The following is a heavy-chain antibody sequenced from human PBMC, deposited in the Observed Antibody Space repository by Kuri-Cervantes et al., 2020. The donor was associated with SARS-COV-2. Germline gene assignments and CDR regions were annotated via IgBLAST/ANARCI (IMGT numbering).Heavy chain of an antibody. D-gene: IGHD7-27*01. J-gene: IGHJ5*02. CDR3: ARGTNWPPDGWFDP. CDR2: TYYRSKWYD. V-gene: IGHV6-1*01. CDR1: GDSVSSKIAA. Sequence: SETLSLTCAISGDSVSSKIAAWNWIRQSPSRGLEWLGRTYYRSKWYDDCAVSVKSRISINPDTSKNQFSLHLNSVTPEDTAVYYCARGTNWPPDGWFDPWGQGTLVTVSS.